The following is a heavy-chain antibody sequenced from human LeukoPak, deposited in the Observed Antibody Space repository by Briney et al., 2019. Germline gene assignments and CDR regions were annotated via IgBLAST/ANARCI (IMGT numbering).Heavy chain of an antibody. CDR1: GFTFSSYA. CDR2: ISGSGGST. J-gene: IGHJ4*02. CDR3: ARSRYGDYYYFDY. Sequence: PGGSLRPSCAASGFTFSSYAMSWVRQAPGKGLEWVSAISGSGGSTYYADSVKGRFTISRDNSKNTLYLQMNSLRAEDTAVYYCARSRYGDYYYFDYWGQGTLVTVSS. V-gene: IGHV3-23*01. D-gene: IGHD4-17*01.